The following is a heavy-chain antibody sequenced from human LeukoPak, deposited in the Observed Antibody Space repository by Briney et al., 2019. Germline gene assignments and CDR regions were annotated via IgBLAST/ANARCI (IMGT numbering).Heavy chain of an antibody. CDR2: IYTGGTT. CDR1: GFTFSSYG. J-gene: IGHJ4*02. D-gene: IGHD6-13*01. CDR3: VCGIAATATSGY. V-gene: IGHV3-66*01. Sequence: GRSLRLSCAASGFTFSSYGMHWVRQAPGKGLEWVSVIYTGGTTYYADSVKGRFTISRDNSKNTVYLQMNSLRAEDTAVYYCVCGIAATATSGYWGQGTLVTVSS.